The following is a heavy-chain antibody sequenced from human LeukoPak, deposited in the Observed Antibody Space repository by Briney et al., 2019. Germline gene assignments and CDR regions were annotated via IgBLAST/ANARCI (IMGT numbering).Heavy chain of an antibody. CDR1: GFTFSSYA. CDR2: ISGSGGST. CDR3: AKDFGGDSNGYYSY. J-gene: IGHJ4*02. V-gene: IGHV3-23*01. D-gene: IGHD3-22*01. Sequence: GGSLRLSCAASGFTFSSYAMSWVRQAPGKGLEWVSAISGSGGSTYYADSVKGRFTISRDNSKNTLYLQMNSLRAEDTAVYYCAKDFGGDSNGYYSYWGQGTLVTVSS.